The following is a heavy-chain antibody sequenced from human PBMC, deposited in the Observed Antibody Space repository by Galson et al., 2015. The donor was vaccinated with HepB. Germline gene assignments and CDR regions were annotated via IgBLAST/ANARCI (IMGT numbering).Heavy chain of an antibody. V-gene: IGHV1-3*01. CDR3: ARVGGSYYNPYFDY. D-gene: IGHD1-26*01. CDR2: INAGNGNT. Sequence: SVKVSCKASGYTFTSYAMHWVRQAPGQRLEWMGWINAGNGNTKYSQKFQGRVTITRDTSASTAYMELSSLRSEDTAVYYCARVGGSYYNPYFDYWGQGTLVTLSS. CDR1: GYTFTSYA. J-gene: IGHJ4*02.